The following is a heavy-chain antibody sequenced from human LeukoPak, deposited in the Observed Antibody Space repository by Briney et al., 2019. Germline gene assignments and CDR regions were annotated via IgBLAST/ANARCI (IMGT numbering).Heavy chain of an antibody. V-gene: IGHV3-21*01. CDR3: ARDRHGVATIGDFDY. J-gene: IGHJ4*02. CDR2: ISSSSSYI. D-gene: IGHD5-12*01. Sequence: GGSLRLSCAASGFTFSSYSMNWVRQAPGKGLEWVSSISSSSSYIYYADSVKGRFTTSRDNAKNSLYLQMNSLRAEDTAVYYCARDRHGVATIGDFDYWGQGTLVTVSS. CDR1: GFTFSSYS.